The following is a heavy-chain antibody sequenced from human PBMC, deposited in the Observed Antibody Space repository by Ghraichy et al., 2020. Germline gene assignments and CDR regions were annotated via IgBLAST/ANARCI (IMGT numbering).Heavy chain of an antibody. D-gene: IGHD5-24*01. V-gene: IGHV3-53*01. CDR3: ARDRDGYPSY. Sequence: GVLNISCAASGFTVSSNYMSWVRQAPGKGLEWVSVIYSGGSTYYADSVKGRFTISRDNSKNTLYLQMNSLRAEDTAVYYCARDRDGYPSYWGQGTLVTVSS. CDR2: IYSGGST. J-gene: IGHJ4*02. CDR1: GFTVSSNY.